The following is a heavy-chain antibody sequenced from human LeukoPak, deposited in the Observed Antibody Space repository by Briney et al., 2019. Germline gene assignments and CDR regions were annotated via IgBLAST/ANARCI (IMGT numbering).Heavy chain of an antibody. CDR2: IYYSGST. Sequence: SETLSLTCTVSGGSISSSSYYWGWIRQPPGKGLEWIGNIYYSGSTSYNPSLKSRVTISVDTSKNQFSLKLSSVTAADTAVYYCARRHFGSALRDYWGQGTLVTVSS. CDR1: GGSISSSSYY. J-gene: IGHJ4*02. CDR3: ARRHFGSALRDY. V-gene: IGHV4-39*01. D-gene: IGHD3-10*01.